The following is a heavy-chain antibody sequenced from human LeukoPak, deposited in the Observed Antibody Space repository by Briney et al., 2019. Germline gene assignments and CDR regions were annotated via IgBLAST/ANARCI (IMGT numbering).Heavy chain of an antibody. V-gene: IGHV3-74*01. CDR1: GFSLSSYW. CDR2: INSDGSTT. J-gene: IGHJ4*02. D-gene: IGHD6-13*01. Sequence: GGSLRLSCAASGFSLSSYWMHWVRQAPGKGLVWVSRINSDGSTTNYADSVKGRFTISRDNARNTLYLQMNSLRAEDTAAYYCARRQYRSSWYYFGYWGQGTLVTVSS. CDR3: ARRQYRSSWYYFGY.